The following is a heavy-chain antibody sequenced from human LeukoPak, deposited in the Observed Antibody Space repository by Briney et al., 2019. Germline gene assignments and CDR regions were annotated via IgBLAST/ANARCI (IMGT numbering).Heavy chain of an antibody. Sequence: SETLSLICTVSGGSISTYYWSWIRQPPGRGLEWIGYIHYIGTTNYNPSLKSRVTMSVDTSKNQFSLKLSSVTAADTAVYFCARHLGGGNSANWFDPWGQGTLVTVSS. V-gene: IGHV4-59*08. CDR1: GGSISTYY. CDR2: IHYIGTT. J-gene: IGHJ5*02. D-gene: IGHD4-23*01. CDR3: ARHLGGGNSANWFDP.